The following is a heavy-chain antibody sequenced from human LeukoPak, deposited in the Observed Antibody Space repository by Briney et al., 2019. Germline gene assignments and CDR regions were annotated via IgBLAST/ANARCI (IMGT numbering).Heavy chain of an antibody. J-gene: IGHJ4*02. V-gene: IGHV1-18*01. CDR2: ISAYNGNT. Sequence: ASVKVSCKASGYTFTSYGISWVRQAPGQGLEWMGWISAYNGNTNYAQKLQGRVTMTTDTSTSTAYMELRSLRSDDTAVYYCARMTLACSSTSCYTAHISYFDYWGQGTLVTVSS. D-gene: IGHD2-2*02. CDR3: ARMTLACSSTSCYTAHISYFDY. CDR1: GYTFTSYG.